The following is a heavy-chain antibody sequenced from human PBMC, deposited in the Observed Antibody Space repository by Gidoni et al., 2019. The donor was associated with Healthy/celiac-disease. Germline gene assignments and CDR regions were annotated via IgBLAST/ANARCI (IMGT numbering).Heavy chain of an antibody. Sequence: QVQLVESGGGLVKPGGSLRLSCAASGFTFSDYYMSWIRQAPGKGLEWFSYISSSSSYTNYADSVKGRFTISRDNAKNSLYLQMNSLRAEDTAVYYCARRATVVTSPVDYWGQGTLVTVSS. V-gene: IGHV3-11*06. J-gene: IGHJ4*02. CDR1: GFTFSDYY. CDR3: ARRATVVTSPVDY. CDR2: ISSSSSYT. D-gene: IGHD4-17*01.